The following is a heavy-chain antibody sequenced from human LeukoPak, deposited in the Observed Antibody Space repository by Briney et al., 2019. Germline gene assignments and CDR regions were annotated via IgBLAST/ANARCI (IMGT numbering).Heavy chain of an antibody. CDR3: ARDRPTLGAAGGYFDY. CDR2: IYHSGST. CDR1: GFTFSSYG. Sequence: GSLRLSCAASGFTFSSYGMHWVRQAPGKGLEWIGEIYHSGSTNYNPSLKSRVTISVDKSKNQFSLKLSSVTAADTAVYYCARDRPTLGAAGGYFDYWGQGTLVTVSS. V-gene: IGHV4-4*02. J-gene: IGHJ4*02. D-gene: IGHD3-16*01.